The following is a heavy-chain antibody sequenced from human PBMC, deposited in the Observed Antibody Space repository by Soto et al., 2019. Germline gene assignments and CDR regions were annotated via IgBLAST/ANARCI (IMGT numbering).Heavy chain of an antibody. CDR3: ARDSCTNGVCHYYGMDV. J-gene: IGHJ6*02. V-gene: IGHV4-31*03. CDR1: GGSISSGGYY. CDR2: IYYSGST. Sequence: PSETLSLACTVSGGSISSGGYYWSWIRQHPGKGLEWIGYIYYSGSTYYNPSLKSRVTISVDTSKNQFSLKLSSVTAADTAVYYCARDSCTNGVCHYYGMDVWGQGTTVTVSS. D-gene: IGHD2-8*01.